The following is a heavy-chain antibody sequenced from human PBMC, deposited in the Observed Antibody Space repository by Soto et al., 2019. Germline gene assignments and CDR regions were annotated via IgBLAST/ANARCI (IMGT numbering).Heavy chain of an antibody. J-gene: IGHJ4*02. Sequence: GGSLRLSCAASGFTFSSYAMHWVRQAPGKGLEWVAVISYDGSNKYYADSVKGRFTISRDNSKNTLYLQMNSLRAEDTAVYYCAREWIVGATYFDYWGQGTLVTVSS. D-gene: IGHD1-26*01. CDR3: AREWIVGATYFDY. CDR2: ISYDGSNK. CDR1: GFTFSSYA. V-gene: IGHV3-30-3*01.